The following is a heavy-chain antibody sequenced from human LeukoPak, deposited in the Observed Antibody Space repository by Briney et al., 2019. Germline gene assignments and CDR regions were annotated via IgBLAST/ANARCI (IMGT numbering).Heavy chain of an antibody. CDR1: GGSFSGYF. J-gene: IGHJ6*04. Sequence: KPSXTLSLTCAVSGGSFSGYFRSWIRQPPGKGLEWIGEINHSGSTKYNPSLKRRVTISVDTAKKKFSLKLSSVPAADTAVYYCARVGRLSFRTPDVWGKGTTVTVSS. D-gene: IGHD3-16*02. CDR2: INHSGST. V-gene: IGHV4-34*01. CDR3: ARVGRLSFRTPDV.